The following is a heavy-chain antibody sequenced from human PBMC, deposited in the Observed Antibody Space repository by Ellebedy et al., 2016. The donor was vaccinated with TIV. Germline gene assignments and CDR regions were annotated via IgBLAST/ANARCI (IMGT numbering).Heavy chain of an antibody. CDR1: GGSFSGYY. V-gene: IGHV4-34*01. CDR2: INHSGST. CDR3: SRGRTAFIGYFDN. D-gene: IGHD1-1*01. Sequence: MPSETLSLTCAVYGGSFSGYYWSWIRQPPGKGLEWIGEINHSGSTNYNPSLKSRVPISVDTSKNQFSLKLSPVTAADTAVYYCSRGRTAFIGYFDNWGQGTLVTVSS. J-gene: IGHJ4*02.